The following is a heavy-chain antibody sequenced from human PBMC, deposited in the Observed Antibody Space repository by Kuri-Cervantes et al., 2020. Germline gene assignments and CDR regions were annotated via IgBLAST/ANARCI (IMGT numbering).Heavy chain of an antibody. V-gene: IGHV3-30*18. Sequence: GESLKISCAASGFTFSSYGMHWVRQAPGKGLEWVAVISYDGSNKYYADSVKGRFTISRDNSKNTLYLQMNSLRAEDTAVYYCAKDLVAGATFTHDYWGQGTLVTVSS. CDR3: AKDLVAGATFTHDY. CDR1: GFTFSSYG. CDR2: ISYDGSNK. J-gene: IGHJ4*02. D-gene: IGHD1-26*01.